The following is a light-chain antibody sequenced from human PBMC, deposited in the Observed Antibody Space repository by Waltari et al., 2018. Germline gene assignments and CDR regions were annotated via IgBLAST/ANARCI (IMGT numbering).Light chain of an antibody. J-gene: IGKJ3*01. V-gene: IGKV1-33*01. CDR2: DAS. Sequence: DIQMTQSPSSLSASVGDRVTITCQASQDISNYLNWYQQKPGKAPKLLIYDASNLETGVPSRFSGSGSGTDFTFTISSLQAEDVAVYYCQHYYSIPRTFGPGTKVDIK. CDR1: QDISNY. CDR3: QHYYSIPRT.